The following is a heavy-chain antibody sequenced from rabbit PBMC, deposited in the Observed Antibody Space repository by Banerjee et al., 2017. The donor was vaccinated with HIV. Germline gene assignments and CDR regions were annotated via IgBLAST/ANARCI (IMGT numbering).Heavy chain of an antibody. V-gene: IGHV1S43*01. D-gene: IGHD6-1*01. Sequence: QSLEESGGDLVKPGSSLTLTCKASGFDLSNYYYMCWVRQTPGKGLEWLACMDTGSGGTYYASWAKGRFTITRSTSLNTVTLQLNSLTVADTATYFCARDFGNDAGYGYNLWGPGTLVTVS. CDR2: MDTGSGGT. J-gene: IGHJ4*01. CDR1: GFDLSNYYY. CDR3: ARDFGNDAGYGYNL.